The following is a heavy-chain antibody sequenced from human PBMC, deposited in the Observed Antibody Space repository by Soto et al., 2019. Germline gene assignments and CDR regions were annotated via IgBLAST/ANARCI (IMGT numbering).Heavy chain of an antibody. CDR2: IYNHGQI. J-gene: IGHJ4*02. CDR1: GFIVSRSH. V-gene: IGHV3-53*01. Sequence: EVQLVESGGGLTQPGGSLRLSCVVSGFIVSRSHMMWVRQAPGKGLEGVSVIYNHGQINYVDPVKGRFTIARDNSKNTIYLQMNSLTVDDTAVYYCVRVTGAERHWGQGALVTVSS. CDR3: VRVTGAERH. D-gene: IGHD7-27*01.